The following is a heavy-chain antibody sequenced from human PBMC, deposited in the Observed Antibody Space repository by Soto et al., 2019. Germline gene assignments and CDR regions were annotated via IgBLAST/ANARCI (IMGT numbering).Heavy chain of an antibody. V-gene: IGHV1-8*01. CDR3: ARGDTMVRDYYYYYYMDV. D-gene: IGHD3-10*01. CDR1: GYTFTSYD. CDR2: MNPNSGNT. Sequence: GASVKVSCKASGYTFTSYDINWVRQAXXXXXEWMVWMNPNSGNTGYAQKFQGRVTMTRNTSISTAYMELSSLRSEDTAVYYCARGDTMVRDYYYYYYMDVWGKGTTVTVSS. J-gene: IGHJ6*03.